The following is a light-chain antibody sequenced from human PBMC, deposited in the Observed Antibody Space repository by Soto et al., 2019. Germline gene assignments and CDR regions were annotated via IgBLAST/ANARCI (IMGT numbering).Light chain of an antibody. J-gene: IGKJ1*01. CDR3: LQHKIFPRP. CDR2: SAS. Sequence: DIQSTQTPSCLSASVGDRVTMTWRASQDIGNDLGWYQQEPGEAPRRLIYSASNVQSGVPSRFSGSRSGTEFTLTISSLQPEDFVPYHCLQHKIFPRPFGRGTKVDIK. CDR1: QDIGND. V-gene: IGKV1-17*01.